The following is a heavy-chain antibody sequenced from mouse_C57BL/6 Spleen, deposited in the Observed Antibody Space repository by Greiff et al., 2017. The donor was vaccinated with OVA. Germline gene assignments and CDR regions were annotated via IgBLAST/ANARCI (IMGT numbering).Heavy chain of an antibody. CDR3: ARGHYYGSSYPACFAY. CDR1: DSEVFPIAY. V-gene: IGHV15-2*01. J-gene: IGHJ3*01. D-gene: IGHD1-1*01. Sequence: QVQLKESGSELRSPGSSVKLSCKDFDSEVFPIAYMSWVRQKPGHGFEWIGGILPSIGRTIYGEKFEDKATLDADTLSNTAYLDLNILTSEDSAIYDCARGHYYGSSYPACFAYWGQGTLVTVSA. CDR2: ILPSIGRT.